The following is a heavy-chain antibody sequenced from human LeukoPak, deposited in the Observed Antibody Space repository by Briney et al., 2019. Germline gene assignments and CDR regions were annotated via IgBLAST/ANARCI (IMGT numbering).Heavy chain of an antibody. V-gene: IGHV4-59*07. D-gene: IGHD5-18*01. Sequence: SDTLSLTCTVCGGSISSYYWRWIRQPPGKGLEWIGYIYYSWSTNYNPSLKSRVTISVDTSKNQFSLKLSSVTAADTAVYYCARGDGGYSYGYGFDYWGQGTLVTVSS. CDR2: IYYSWST. CDR1: GGSISSYY. CDR3: ARGDGGYSYGYGFDY. J-gene: IGHJ4*02.